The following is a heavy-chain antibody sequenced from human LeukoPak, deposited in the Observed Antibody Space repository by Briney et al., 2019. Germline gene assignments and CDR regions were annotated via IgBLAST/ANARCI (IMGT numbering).Heavy chain of an antibody. Sequence: SETLSLTCTVSGGSISGYYWGWIRQPPGKGLEWIGSIYYSGSTYYNPSLKSRVTISVDTSKNQFSLKLSSVTAADTAVYYCARQESSSCFDYWGQGTLVTVSS. CDR3: ARQESSSCFDY. CDR1: GGSISGYY. CDR2: IYYSGST. V-gene: IGHV4-39*01. J-gene: IGHJ4*02. D-gene: IGHD6-6*01.